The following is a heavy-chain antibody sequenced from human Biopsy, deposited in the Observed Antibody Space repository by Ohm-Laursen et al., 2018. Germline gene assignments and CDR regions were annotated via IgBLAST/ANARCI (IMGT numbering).Heavy chain of an antibody. Sequence: SVKVSCNVSGYSLTELSMHWVRQAPGQGLEWMGGFAPENGRIVYSQKFQGRVTMTEDTSTSTAYMEVWRLKSDDTAVYYCAADINVWNVNYWGQGTQVIVSS. D-gene: IGHD1-1*01. CDR3: AADINVWNVNY. CDR2: FAPENGRI. CDR1: GYSLTELS. V-gene: IGHV1-24*01. J-gene: IGHJ4*02.